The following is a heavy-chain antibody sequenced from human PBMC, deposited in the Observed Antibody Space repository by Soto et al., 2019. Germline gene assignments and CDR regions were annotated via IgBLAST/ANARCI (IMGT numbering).Heavy chain of an antibody. V-gene: IGHV3-23*01. D-gene: IGHD4-17*01. CDR3: AKKTTDSSGYSDY. CDR2: ISGSGGST. CDR1: GFIFSNYA. J-gene: IGHJ4*02. Sequence: PGGSLRLSCAASGFIFSNYAMSWVRQAPGKGLEWVSGISGSGGSTYNADSVKGRFTISRDNSKNTVYMQMSSLRAEDTAVYYCAKKTTDSSGYSDYWGQGTLVTVSS.